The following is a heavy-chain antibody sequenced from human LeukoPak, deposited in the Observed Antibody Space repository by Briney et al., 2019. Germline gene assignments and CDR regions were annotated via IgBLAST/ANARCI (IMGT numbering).Heavy chain of an antibody. J-gene: IGHJ3*02. CDR2: INSVGGTT. Sequence: GGSLRLSCEASGFNFNSYSLNWVRQAPGKGLEWISYINSVGGTTFYADSVKGRFTISRDNAKNTVYLQMDSLRAEDAAIYYCARSIMYGDHGEDIWGQGTVVAVSS. D-gene: IGHD4-17*01. V-gene: IGHV3-48*04. CDR3: ARSIMYGDHGEDI. CDR1: GFNFNSYS.